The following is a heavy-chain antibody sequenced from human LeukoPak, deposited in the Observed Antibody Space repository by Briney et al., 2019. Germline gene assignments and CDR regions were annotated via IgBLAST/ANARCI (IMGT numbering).Heavy chain of an antibody. D-gene: IGHD1-26*01. J-gene: IGHJ4*02. Sequence: QPGGSPGLSCAASGFTFSSYWMHWVRQAPGKGLVWVSRINSDGSSTSYADSVKGRFTISRDNAKNTLYLQMNSLRAEDTAVYYCARVVIVGVSMFDYWGQGTPVTVSS. CDR1: GFTFSSYW. CDR3: ARVVIVGVSMFDY. CDR2: INSDGSST. V-gene: IGHV3-74*01.